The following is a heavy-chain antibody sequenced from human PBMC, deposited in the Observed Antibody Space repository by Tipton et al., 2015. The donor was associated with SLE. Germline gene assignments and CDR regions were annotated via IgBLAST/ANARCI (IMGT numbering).Heavy chain of an antibody. Sequence: TLSLTCTVSGGSISSGSYYWSWIRQPAGKGLEWIGYIYTSGSTNYNPSRKSRVTISVDTSKNQFSLKLSSVTAADTAVYYCARDWDGDAFDIWGQGTMVTVSS. CDR1: GGSISSGSYY. V-gene: IGHV4-61*09. D-gene: IGHD5-24*01. CDR3: ARDWDGDAFDI. J-gene: IGHJ3*02. CDR2: IYTSGST.